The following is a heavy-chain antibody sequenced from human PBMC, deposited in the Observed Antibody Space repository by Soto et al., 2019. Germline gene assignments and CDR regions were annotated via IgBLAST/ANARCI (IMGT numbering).Heavy chain of an antibody. CDR2: IIPSCGST. V-gene: IGHV1-46*03. CDR3: ARDGLELTPANYYYYYMDV. J-gene: IGHJ6*03. Sequence: ASVKVSCKASGGTFSSYAISWVRQAPGQGLDWMGIIIPSCGSTNYAQKFQGRVTMTRDTSTSTVYMELSSLRSEDTAVYYCARDGLELTPANYYYYYMDVWGKGTTVTVSS. CDR1: GGTFSSYA. D-gene: IGHD1-7*01.